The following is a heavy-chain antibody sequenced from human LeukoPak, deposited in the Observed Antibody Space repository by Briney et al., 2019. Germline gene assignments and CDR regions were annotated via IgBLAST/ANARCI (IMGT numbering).Heavy chain of an antibody. D-gene: IGHD1-26*01. V-gene: IGHV3-9*01. J-gene: IGHJ4*02. CDR2: ISWNSGSI. Sequence: PGGSLRLSCAASGFTFDDYAMHWVRQAPGKGLEWVSGISWNSGSIGYADSVKGRFIISRDNAKNSLYLQMNSLRAEDTALYYCAKGVVGAFVYWGQGTLVTVSS. CDR1: GFTFDDYA. CDR3: AKGVVGAFVY.